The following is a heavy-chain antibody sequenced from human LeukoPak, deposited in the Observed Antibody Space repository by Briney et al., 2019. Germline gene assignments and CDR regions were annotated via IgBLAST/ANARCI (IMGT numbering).Heavy chain of an antibody. V-gene: IGHV3-15*07. D-gene: IGHD1-20*01. CDR3: STLTSRGLSDS. J-gene: IGHJ4*02. Sequence: GGSLRLSCAASGFTFSSYAMNWVRQAPGKGLEWVGRIKSKADGETIDYAAPVKGRFTFSRDGSKNMLYLQMNSLKSEDTAVYYCSTLTSRGLSDSWGQGTLVTVSS. CDR1: GFTFSSYA. CDR2: IKSKADGETI.